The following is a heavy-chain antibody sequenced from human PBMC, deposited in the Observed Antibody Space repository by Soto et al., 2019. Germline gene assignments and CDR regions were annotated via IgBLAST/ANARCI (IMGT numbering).Heavy chain of an antibody. CDR2: IYYNGRT. CDR3: VRDLRGGTTFDC. V-gene: IGHV4-31*03. Sequence: QVQLQESGPGLVKPSQTLSLTCTVSGGSITSSGYYWSWIRQHPGKGLEWIGYIYYNGRTYYNPSLKSRVTISLDTSRNQFSLKLSSVTAADTAVYYCVRDLRGGTTFDCWGQGTLVTVS. CDR1: GGSITSSGYY. J-gene: IGHJ4*02. D-gene: IGHD1-7*01.